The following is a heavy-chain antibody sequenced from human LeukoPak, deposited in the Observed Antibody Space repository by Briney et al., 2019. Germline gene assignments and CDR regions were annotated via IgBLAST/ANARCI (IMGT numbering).Heavy chain of an antibody. J-gene: IGHJ4*02. CDR1: GFTFSNYG. CDR3: AKAKSYYSNYDY. V-gene: IGHV3-23*01. D-gene: IGHD4-11*01. Sequence: GGSLRLSCAASGFTFSNYGMSWFRQAPGKGLEWVSVISGSGANTYYADSVKGRFTISRDNSKNTLYLQVNSLRAEDTAVYYCAKAKSYYSNYDYWGQGTLVTVSS. CDR2: ISGSGANT.